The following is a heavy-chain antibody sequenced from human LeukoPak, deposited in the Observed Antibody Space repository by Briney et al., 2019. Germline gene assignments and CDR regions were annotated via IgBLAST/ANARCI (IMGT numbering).Heavy chain of an antibody. CDR1: GFTFSSYA. V-gene: IGHV3-30*18. D-gene: IGHD4-17*01. J-gene: IGHJ6*02. CDR2: ISYDGSNK. Sequence: PGGSLRLSCAASGFTFSSYAMSWVRQAPGKGLEWVAVISYDGSNKYYADSVKGRFTISRDNSKNTLYLQMNSLRAEDTAVYYCAKGDYGDYVRGYYGMDVWGQGTTVTVSS. CDR3: AKGDYGDYVRGYYGMDV.